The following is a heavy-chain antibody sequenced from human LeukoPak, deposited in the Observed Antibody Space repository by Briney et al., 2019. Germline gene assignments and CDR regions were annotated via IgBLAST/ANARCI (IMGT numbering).Heavy chain of an antibody. CDR2: IYYSGST. Sequence: SETLSLTCTVSGGSISSSSYYWGWIRQPPGKGLEWIGSIYYSGSTYYNPSLKSRVTISVDTSKNQFSLKLTSVTAADTAVYYCARDKDYGGNSIWYFDLWGRGTLVTVSS. CDR1: GGSISSSSYY. J-gene: IGHJ2*01. D-gene: IGHD4-23*01. CDR3: ARDKDYGGNSIWYFDL. V-gene: IGHV4-39*07.